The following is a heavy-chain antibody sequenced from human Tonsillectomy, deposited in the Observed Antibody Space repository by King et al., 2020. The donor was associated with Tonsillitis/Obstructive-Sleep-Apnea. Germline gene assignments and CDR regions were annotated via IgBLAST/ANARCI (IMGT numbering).Heavy chain of an antibody. Sequence: VQLVESGGGLVQPGRSLRLSCAASGFTFDHYAMHWVRQAPGKGLEWVSSISWNSGSIGYADSVKGRFTISRDNAKNSLYLQMNSLRAEDTAVYYCATSLEYQLLYWGQGTLVTVSS. V-gene: IGHV3-9*01. CDR3: ATSLEYQLLY. CDR1: GFTFDHYA. J-gene: IGHJ4*02. CDR2: ISWNSGSI. D-gene: IGHD2-2*01.